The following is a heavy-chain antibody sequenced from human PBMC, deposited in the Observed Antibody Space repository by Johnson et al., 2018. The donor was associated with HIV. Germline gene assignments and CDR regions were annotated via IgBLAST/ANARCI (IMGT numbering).Heavy chain of an antibody. CDR3: AREDSSSPAAAFDI. Sequence: VQLVESGGGVVRPGGSLRLSCAASGFTFDNYGMSWVRQGPGTGLEWVSVIYSGGSTYYADSVKGRFTISRDNSKNTLYLQMNSLRAEDTAVYYCAREDSSSPAAAFDIWGQVTMVTVSS. J-gene: IGHJ3*02. D-gene: IGHD6-6*01. CDR1: GFTFDNYG. V-gene: IGHV3-66*01. CDR2: IYSGGST.